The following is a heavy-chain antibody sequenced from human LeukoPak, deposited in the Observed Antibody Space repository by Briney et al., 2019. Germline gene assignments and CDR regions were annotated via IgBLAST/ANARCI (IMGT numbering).Heavy chain of an antibody. CDR3: ARGETMDV. V-gene: IGHV3-7*01. CDR2: INEDGSEK. D-gene: IGHD5-24*01. J-gene: IGHJ6*03. CDR1: EFSFETYW. Sequence: GGSLRLSCVALEFSFETYWMGWVRQAPGKGPEWVANINEDGSEKHYVGSVRGRFTISRDNADNSLHLQMNSLRPEDMAVYYCARGETMDVWGKGTTVTVSS.